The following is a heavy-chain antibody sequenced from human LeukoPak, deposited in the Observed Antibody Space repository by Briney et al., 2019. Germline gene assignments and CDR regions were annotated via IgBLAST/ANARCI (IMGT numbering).Heavy chain of an antibody. CDR3: ARQPINYYFDY. V-gene: IGHV4-59*01. D-gene: IGHD3-9*01. J-gene: IGHJ4*02. CDR2: IYYSGST. Sequence: PSETLSLTCTVSGGSISSYYWSWIRQPPGKGLEWIGYIYYSGSTNYNPSLKSRVTISVDTSKNQFSLKLSSVTAADTAVYYCARQPINYYFDYWGQGTLVTVSS. CDR1: GGSISSYY.